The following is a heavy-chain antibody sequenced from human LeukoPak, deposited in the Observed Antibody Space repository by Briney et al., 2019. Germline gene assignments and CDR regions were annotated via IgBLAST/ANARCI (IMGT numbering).Heavy chain of an antibody. V-gene: IGHV1-18*01. D-gene: IGHD3-22*01. CDR3: ARVISPVYYDSSGYGWFDP. CDR2: ISAYNGNT. CDR1: GYTFTSYG. Sequence: ASVKVSCKASGYTFTSYGISWVRQAPGQGLEWMGWISAYNGNTNYAQKLQGRVTMTTDTSTSTAYMELRSLRPDDTAVYYCARVISPVYYDSSGYGWFDPWGQGTLVTVSS. J-gene: IGHJ5*02.